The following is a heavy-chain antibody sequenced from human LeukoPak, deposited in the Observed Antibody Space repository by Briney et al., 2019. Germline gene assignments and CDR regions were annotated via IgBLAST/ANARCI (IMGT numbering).Heavy chain of an antibody. CDR2: INPNSGGA. D-gene: IGHD3-22*01. V-gene: IGHV1-2*02. J-gene: IGHJ4*02. CDR3: ARDSSGYDPFDY. CDR1: GYTFTGYY. Sequence: GASVKVSCKASGYTFTGYYMHWVRQAPGQGLEWMGWINPNSGGANYAQKFQGRVTMTRDTSISTAYMELSRLRSDDTAVYYCARDSSGYDPFDYWGQGTLVTVSS.